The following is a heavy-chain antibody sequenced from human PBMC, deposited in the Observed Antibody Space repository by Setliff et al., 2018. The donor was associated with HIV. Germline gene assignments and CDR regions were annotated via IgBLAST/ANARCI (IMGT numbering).Heavy chain of an antibody. V-gene: IGHV4-59*01. D-gene: IGHD3-22*01. J-gene: IGHJ6*02. Sequence: LSLTCSVSGGSITSYSWNWIRHVPGKEVEWIGNIYYGRRANHKPSLKSRVTISADWHRNQFSLELRSVTAADTAVYYCARDFTYDNRGSLTRFAMDVWGQGITVTVSS. CDR2: IYYGRRA. CDR1: GGSITSYS. CDR3: ARDFTYDNRGSLTRFAMDV.